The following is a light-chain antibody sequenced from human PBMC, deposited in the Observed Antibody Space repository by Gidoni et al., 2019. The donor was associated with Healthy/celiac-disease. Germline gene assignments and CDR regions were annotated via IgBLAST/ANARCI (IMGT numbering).Light chain of an antibody. CDR3: QQSYSTPRT. Sequence: DIQMTQSPSSLSASVGDRVTIPCRASQSISSYLNWYQQKPGKAPKLLIYGASSLQSGVPSRFSGSGSGTDFTLTISSLQPEDFATYYCQQSYSTPRTFGQXTKVEIK. V-gene: IGKV1-39*01. CDR1: QSISSY. J-gene: IGKJ1*01. CDR2: GAS.